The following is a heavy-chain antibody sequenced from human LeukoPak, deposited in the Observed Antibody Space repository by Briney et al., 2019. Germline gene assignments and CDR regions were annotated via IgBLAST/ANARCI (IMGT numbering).Heavy chain of an antibody. CDR2: IYYSGST. D-gene: IGHD2-2*01. Sequence: SETLSLTCTVSGGSISSSNYYWGWIRQPPGKGLEWIGSIYYSGSTYYNPSLKSRVTISVDTSKNQFSLKLSSVTAADTAVYYCARHSSSTSCYFLPWGQRTLVTVSS. CDR3: ARHSSSTSCYFLP. CDR1: GGSISSSNYY. J-gene: IGHJ5*02. V-gene: IGHV4-39*01.